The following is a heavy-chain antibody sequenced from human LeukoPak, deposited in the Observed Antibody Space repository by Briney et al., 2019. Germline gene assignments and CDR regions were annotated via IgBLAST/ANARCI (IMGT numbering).Heavy chain of an antibody. J-gene: IGHJ5*02. D-gene: IGHD5-18*01. V-gene: IGHV4-34*01. CDR2: INHSGST. CDR3: ARIQLWSTTWFDP. Sequence: SETLSLTCAVNGGSFSGYSWSWIRQPPGKRLEWIGEINHSGSTNYNPSLKSRVTISVNTSKNQFSLKLSSVTAADTAVYYCARIQLWSTTWFDPWGQGTLVTVSS. CDR1: GGSFSGYS.